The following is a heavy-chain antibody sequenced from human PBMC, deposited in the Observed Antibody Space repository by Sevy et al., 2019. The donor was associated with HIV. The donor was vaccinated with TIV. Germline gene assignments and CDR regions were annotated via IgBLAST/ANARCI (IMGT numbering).Heavy chain of an antibody. CDR3: AKERVNSSGWSPGHYFDY. Sequence: GGSLRLSCAASGFTFSSYAMSWVRQAPGKGLEWVSAISGSGGSTYYADSVKGRFTISRDNSKNTRYLQMNSLRAEDTAVYYCAKERVNSSGWSPGHYFDYWGQGTLVTVSS. V-gene: IGHV3-23*01. CDR1: GFTFSSYA. CDR2: ISGSGGST. J-gene: IGHJ4*02. D-gene: IGHD6-19*01.